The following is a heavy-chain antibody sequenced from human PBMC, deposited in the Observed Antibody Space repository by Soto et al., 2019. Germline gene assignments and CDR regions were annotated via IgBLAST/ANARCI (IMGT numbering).Heavy chain of an antibody. D-gene: IGHD6-6*01. CDR1: AFTLSAYD. Sequence: GGSLRLSCAASAFTLSAYDMHWVRQPNGKGLEWVTVISNDGNRKYYGESVKGRFSVSRDNDKDTLYLQMNGLRPEDTGVYYCAKDRRQLSALDMWGQGTTVTVSS. CDR2: ISNDGNRK. CDR3: AKDRRQLSALDM. J-gene: IGHJ3*02. V-gene: IGHV3-30*18.